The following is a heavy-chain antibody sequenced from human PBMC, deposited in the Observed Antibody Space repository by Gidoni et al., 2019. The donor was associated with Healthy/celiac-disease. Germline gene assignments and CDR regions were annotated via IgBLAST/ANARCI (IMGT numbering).Heavy chain of an antibody. Sequence: QVQLVQSGAEVKKSVSSVKVSCKASGGTFSSYAISWVRQAPGQGLGWMGRIIPILGIANYAQKFKGRVTITADKATSTAYMELSSLRSEDTAVYYCAREDDYWGQGTLVTVSS. CDR1: GGTFSSYA. CDR3: AREDDY. V-gene: IGHV1-69*04. J-gene: IGHJ4*02. CDR2: IIPILGIA.